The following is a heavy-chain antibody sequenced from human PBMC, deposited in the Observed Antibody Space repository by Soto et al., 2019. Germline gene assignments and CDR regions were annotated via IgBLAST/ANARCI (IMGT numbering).Heavy chain of an antibody. Sequence: SLKVSCKASGGTFSRSAISWVGPAPGQRLEWMGGFVSIFATTDYAQKFQGRLTITADESTSTVYMELRSLTSDDTAIYYCARGRSSDWKHYLQTVDWGPGSLVTVSS. CDR2: FVSIFATT. D-gene: IGHD1-1*01. CDR1: GGTFSRSA. J-gene: IGHJ4*02. V-gene: IGHV1-69*13. CDR3: ARGRSSDWKHYLQTVD.